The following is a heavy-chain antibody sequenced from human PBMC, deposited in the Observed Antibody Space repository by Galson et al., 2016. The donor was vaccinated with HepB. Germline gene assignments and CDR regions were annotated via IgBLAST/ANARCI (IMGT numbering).Heavy chain of an antibody. J-gene: IGHJ2*01. CDR3: ARHVGYYYSYWYFDL. CDR2: IYYSGST. Sequence: SETLSLTCTVSGGSISSSSYYWGWIRQPPGKGLEWIGSIYYSGSTYYNPSLQSRVTISVDTSKNQFSLKLSSVTAADTAVYYCARHVGYYYSYWYFDLWGRGTLVTVSS. CDR1: GGSISSSSYY. V-gene: IGHV4-39*01. D-gene: IGHD3-22*01.